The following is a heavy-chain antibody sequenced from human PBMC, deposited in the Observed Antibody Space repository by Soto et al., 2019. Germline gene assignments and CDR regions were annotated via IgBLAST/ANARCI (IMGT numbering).Heavy chain of an antibody. CDR2: ISAYNGNT. J-gene: IGHJ4*02. CDR3: GRGDADIPHGFYGY. V-gene: IGHV1-18*01. CDR1: GYTFTSYG. D-gene: IGHD2-15*01. Sequence: QVQLVQSGAEVKKPGASVKVSCKASGYTFTSYGISWVRQAPGQGLEWMGWISAYNGNTNYAQKLQGRVTMTTDTSTSQADMGLRSVRADDTAVYYWGRGDADIPHGFYGYWCQGTLVTVSS.